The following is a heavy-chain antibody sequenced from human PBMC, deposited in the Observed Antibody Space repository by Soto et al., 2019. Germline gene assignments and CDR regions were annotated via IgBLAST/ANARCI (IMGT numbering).Heavy chain of an antibody. D-gene: IGHD5-18*01. J-gene: IGHJ6*02. CDR3: AREISIQDYGMDV. V-gene: IGHV3-74*01. CDR2: INSDGSST. CDR1: GFTFSSYW. Sequence: GGSLRLSCAASGFTFSSYWMHWVRQAPGKGLVWVSRINSDGSSTSYADSVKGRFTISRDNAKNTLYLQMNSLRAEDTAVYYCAREISIQDYGMDVWGQGTTVTVSS.